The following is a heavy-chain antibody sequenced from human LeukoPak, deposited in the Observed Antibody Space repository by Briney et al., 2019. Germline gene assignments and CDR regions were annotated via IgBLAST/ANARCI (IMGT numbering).Heavy chain of an antibody. CDR1: GGSISGYY. CDR2: IYSSGST. J-gene: IGHJ4*02. Sequence: PSETLSLTCTVSGGSISGYYWSWIRQPPGKGLEWIGYIYSSGSTNYNPSLKSRVTISVDTSKNQFSLKVSSVTAADTAVYHCARGLSGSYLFDYWGQGTLVTVSS. CDR3: ARGLSGSYLFDY. D-gene: IGHD3-10*01. V-gene: IGHV4-59*01.